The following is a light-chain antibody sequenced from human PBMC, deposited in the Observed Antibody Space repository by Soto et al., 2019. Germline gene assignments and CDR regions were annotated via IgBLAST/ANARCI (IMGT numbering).Light chain of an antibody. J-gene: IGKJ4*01. CDR2: AAS. CDR1: QSISKY. Sequence: DIQMTQSPSSLSASVGDRVTITCRANQSISKYLNWFQQRPGKAPKLLIFAASSLQSGVPSRFSGSGSGTDFSLTISSLQPEDFATYYCQQSYNTPLTFGGGTKVEIK. CDR3: QQSYNTPLT. V-gene: IGKV1-39*01.